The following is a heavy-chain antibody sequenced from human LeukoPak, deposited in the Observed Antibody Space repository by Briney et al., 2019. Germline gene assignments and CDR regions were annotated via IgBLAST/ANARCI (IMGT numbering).Heavy chain of an antibody. Sequence: GESLKSSCKGSEYSFTSYWIGWVRQMPGKGLEWMGIIWPGDSETRYSPSFQGQVTISADKSISTAYLQWSSLKASDTALYYCASKRLPSRRLFFFDYWGQGSLVTVSS. D-gene: IGHD1-1*01. CDR1: EYSFTSYW. V-gene: IGHV5-51*01. CDR3: ASKRLPSRRLFFFDY. CDR2: IWPGDSET. J-gene: IGHJ4*02.